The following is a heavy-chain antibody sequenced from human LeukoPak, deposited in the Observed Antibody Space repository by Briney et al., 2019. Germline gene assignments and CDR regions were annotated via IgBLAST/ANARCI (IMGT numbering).Heavy chain of an antibody. Sequence: GGSLRLSCAASGFTFSSCWMSWARQAPGKGLEWVAIISYDGREKYYADSVKGRFTISRNSSISTVHLQMNSLGLEDTAVYYCAKSFAVTTHSYYGIDVWGQGTTVTVSS. V-gene: IGHV3-30*18. D-gene: IGHD4-17*01. J-gene: IGHJ6*02. CDR2: ISYDGREK. CDR3: AKSFAVTTHSYYGIDV. CDR1: GFTFSSCW.